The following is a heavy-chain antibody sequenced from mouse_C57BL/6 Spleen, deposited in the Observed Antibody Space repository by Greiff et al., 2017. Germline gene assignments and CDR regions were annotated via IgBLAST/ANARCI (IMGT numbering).Heavy chain of an antibody. CDR2: IDPEDGET. CDR3: AIELGRNWYFDV. Sequence: EVQLQQSGAELVKPGASVKLSCTASGFTINDYYMHWVKQRTEQGLEWIGRIDPEDGETKYAPKFQGKATITAETSSNTAYLQLTRLTSEDTAVXYFAIELGRNWYFDVWGTGTTVTVSS. CDR1: GFTINDYY. V-gene: IGHV14-2*01. D-gene: IGHD4-1*01. J-gene: IGHJ1*03.